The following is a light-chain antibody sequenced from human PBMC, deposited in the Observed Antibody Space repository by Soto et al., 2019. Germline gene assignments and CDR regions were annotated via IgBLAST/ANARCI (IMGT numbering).Light chain of an antibody. CDR3: HHYNSYSEA. J-gene: IGKJ1*01. V-gene: IGKV1-5*03. CDR1: QTISSW. Sequence: DIQMTQSPSTLSLSVGDRVTITCRASQTISSWLAWYQQKPGKAPKLLIYKASTLKSGVQSRFSGSGSGTEFTLTISSLQPDDFATYYCHHYNSYSEAFGQGTKVELK. CDR2: KAS.